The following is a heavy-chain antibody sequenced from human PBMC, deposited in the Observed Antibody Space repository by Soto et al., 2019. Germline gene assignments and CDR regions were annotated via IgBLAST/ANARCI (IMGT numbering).Heavy chain of an antibody. CDR2: IHTTDGT. Sequence: SETLSLTCTVSGGSISSYYWSWIRQPAGKGMEWIGRIHTTDGTNYNPSLKSRVTMSIDKSNNQFSLKLSSLTAAVTFVYFCSSALSSAAGLYFSFSGQGTLVTVSS. CDR3: SSALSSAAGLYFSF. V-gene: IGHV4-4*07. D-gene: IGHD6-6*01. CDR1: GGSISSYY. J-gene: IGHJ4*02.